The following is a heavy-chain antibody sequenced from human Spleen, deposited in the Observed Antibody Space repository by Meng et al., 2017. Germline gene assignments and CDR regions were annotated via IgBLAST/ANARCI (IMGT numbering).Heavy chain of an antibody. V-gene: IGHV4-61*02. D-gene: IGHD6-19*01. CDR1: GGSISSGSDY. Sequence: SETLSLTCTVSGGSISSGSDYWSWIRQPAGKGLEWIGRNYTSGSTNYNPSLKSRVTISVDTSKNQFSLKLSSVTAADTAVYYCARGYSSGWYLSYYYGMDVWGQGTTVTVSS. CDR2: NYTSGST. J-gene: IGHJ6*02. CDR3: ARGYSSGWYLSYYYGMDV.